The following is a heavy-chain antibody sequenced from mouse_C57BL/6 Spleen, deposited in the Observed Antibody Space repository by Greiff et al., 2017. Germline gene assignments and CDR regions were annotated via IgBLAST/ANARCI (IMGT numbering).Heavy chain of an antibody. Sequence: QVQLQQPGAELVRPGSSVKLSCKASGYTFTSYWMDWVKPRPGQGLEWIGNIYPSDSETHYNQKFKDKATLPVDKSSSTAYMQLSSLTSEDSAVYYCAREVRYYVSSPYAMDYWGQGTSVTVSS. CDR1: GYTFTSYW. CDR3: AREVRYYVSSPYAMDY. D-gene: IGHD1-1*01. J-gene: IGHJ4*01. V-gene: IGHV1-61*01. CDR2: IYPSDSET.